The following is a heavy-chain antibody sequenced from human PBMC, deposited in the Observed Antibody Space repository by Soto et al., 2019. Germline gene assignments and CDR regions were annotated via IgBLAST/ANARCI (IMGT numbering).Heavy chain of an antibody. Sequence: PGESLKISCKGSGYSFTSYWISWVRQMPGKGLEWMGRIDPSDSYTNYSPSFQGHVTISADKSVSTAYLQWSSLKASDTAMYYCARHPKGGDRYYGMDVWGQGNTVTVSS. CDR1: GYSFTSYW. D-gene: IGHD3-16*01. CDR2: IDPSDSYT. CDR3: ARHPKGGDRYYGMDV. J-gene: IGHJ6*02. V-gene: IGHV5-10-1*01.